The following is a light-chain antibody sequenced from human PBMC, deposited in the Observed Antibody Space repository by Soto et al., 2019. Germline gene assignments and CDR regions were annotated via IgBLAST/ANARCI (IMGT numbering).Light chain of an antibody. Sequence: QSVLTQPPSASGTSGQRVTVSCAGSSSNIGSNYVYWYQQLPGTAPKLLIYRNNQRPLGVPDRFSGSKSGTSASLAISGLRSEDGGDYYCAAWDDSLSGVVFGEGTKLTVL. V-gene: IGLV1-47*01. J-gene: IGLJ2*01. CDR3: AAWDDSLSGVV. CDR1: SSNIGSNY. CDR2: RNN.